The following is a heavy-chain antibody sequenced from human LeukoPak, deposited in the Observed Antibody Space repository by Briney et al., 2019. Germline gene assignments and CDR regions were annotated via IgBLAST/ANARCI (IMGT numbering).Heavy chain of an antibody. Sequence: SETLSLTCAVSGYSISSGYYWGWIRQPPGKGLEWIGSIYHSGSTYYNPSLKSRVTISVDTSKNQFSLKLSSVTAADTAVYYCARAGRWFDPWGQRTLVTVSS. V-gene: IGHV4-38-2*01. J-gene: IGHJ5*02. CDR1: GYSISSGYY. D-gene: IGHD1-14*01. CDR3: ARAGRWFDP. CDR2: IYHSGST.